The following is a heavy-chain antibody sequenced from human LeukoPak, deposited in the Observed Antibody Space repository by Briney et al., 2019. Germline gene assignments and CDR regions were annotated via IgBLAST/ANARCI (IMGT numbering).Heavy chain of an antibody. CDR2: ISGYNGNT. CDR3: ARVGLTTMSTWLDP. V-gene: IGHV1-18*01. J-gene: IGHJ5*02. D-gene: IGHD4-17*01. CDR1: GYTFNSYG. Sequence: GASVKVSCKTSGYTFNSYGITWVRQAPGQGLEWMGRISGYNGNTNYAQKFQGRVTLTTGTSTTTAYMELRSLRSDDTAVYYCARVGLTTMSTWLDPWGQGTLVTVSS.